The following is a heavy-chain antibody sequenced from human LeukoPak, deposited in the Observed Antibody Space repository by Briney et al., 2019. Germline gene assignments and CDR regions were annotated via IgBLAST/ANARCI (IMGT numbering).Heavy chain of an antibody. D-gene: IGHD5-12*01. Sequence: SETLSLTCTVSGGSLSSYYWSWIRQPPGKGLEWIGYIYDSGSTNYNPSLKSRVTISVDTSKNQFSLNLNSVTAADTAVYYCARGGYDFGAFEIWGQGTMVTVSS. CDR3: ARGGYDFGAFEI. V-gene: IGHV4-59*12. J-gene: IGHJ3*02. CDR2: IYDSGST. CDR1: GGSLSSYY.